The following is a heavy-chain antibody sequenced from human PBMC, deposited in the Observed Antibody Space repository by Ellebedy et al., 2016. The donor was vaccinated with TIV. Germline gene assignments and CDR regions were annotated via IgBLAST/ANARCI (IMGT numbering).Heavy chain of an antibody. J-gene: IGHJ6*02. D-gene: IGHD3-10*01. CDR2: INPNSGGT. CDR1: GYTFTGYY. V-gene: IGHV1-2*02. Sequence: ASVKVSCKASGYTFTGYYMHWVRQAPGQGLEWMGWINPNSGGTNYAQKFQGRVTMTRDTSISTAYMELSRLRSDDTAVYYCARAYGSGDPPYYYYYGMDVWGQGTTVTVSS. CDR3: ARAYGSGDPPYYYYYGMDV.